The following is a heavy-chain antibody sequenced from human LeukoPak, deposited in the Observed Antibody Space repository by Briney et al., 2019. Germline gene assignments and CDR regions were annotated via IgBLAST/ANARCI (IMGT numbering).Heavy chain of an antibody. J-gene: IGHJ4*02. D-gene: IGHD1-26*01. CDR1: EFTFSNSW. CDR2: IKQDGSTK. V-gene: IGHV3-7*01. Sequence: GGSLRLSCAASEFTFSNSWMAWVRQAPGKGLEWVANIKQDGSTKHYADSLKGRFTISRDNPKNSVYVQMNSLRADDTAVYYCARDTDGSLDYWGQGILLTVAS. CDR3: ARDTDGSLDY.